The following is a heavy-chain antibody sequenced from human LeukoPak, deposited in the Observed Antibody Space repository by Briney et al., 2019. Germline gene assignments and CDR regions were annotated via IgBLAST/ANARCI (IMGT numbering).Heavy chain of an antibody. CDR1: GYTFTSYG. CDR2: ISAYNGNT. D-gene: IGHD6-13*01. CDR3: ARHDGSSWYGNFFDY. J-gene: IGHJ4*02. Sequence: ASVKVSCKASGYTFTSYGISWVRQAPGQGLEWMGWISAYNGNTNFAQKLQGRVIMTTDTSTSTAYMELRSLRSDDTAVYYCARHDGSSWYGNFFDYWGQGTLVTVSS. V-gene: IGHV1-18*01.